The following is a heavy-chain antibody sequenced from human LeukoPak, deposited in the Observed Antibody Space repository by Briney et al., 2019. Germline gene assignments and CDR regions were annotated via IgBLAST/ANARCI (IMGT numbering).Heavy chain of an antibody. V-gene: IGHV4-30-4*01. CDR1: GGSISSGDYY. J-gene: IGHJ4*02. Sequence: PSETLSLTCNVSGGSISSGDYYWSWIRQPPGKGLEWIGYIYYSGSTYYNPSLKSRVTISVDTSKNQFSLKLSSVTAADTAVYYCAREGSTTVTTDYWGQGTLVTVSS. CDR3: AREGSTTVTTDY. CDR2: IYYSGST. D-gene: IGHD4-17*01.